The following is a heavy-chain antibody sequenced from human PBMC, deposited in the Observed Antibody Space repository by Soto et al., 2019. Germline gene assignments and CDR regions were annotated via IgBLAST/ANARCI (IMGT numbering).Heavy chain of an antibody. Sequence: GGSLRLSCAASGFTFSSYGMHWVRQAPGKGLEWVAVISYDGSNKYYADSVKGRFTISRDNSKNTLYLQMNSLRAEDTAVYYCANLPVGNPPGFDYWGQGTLVTVSS. D-gene: IGHD1-26*01. CDR3: ANLPVGNPPGFDY. CDR2: ISYDGSNK. CDR1: GFTFSSYG. V-gene: IGHV3-30*18. J-gene: IGHJ4*02.